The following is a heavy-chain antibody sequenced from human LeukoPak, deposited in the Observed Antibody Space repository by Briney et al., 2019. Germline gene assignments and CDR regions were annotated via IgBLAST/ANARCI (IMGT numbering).Heavy chain of an antibody. J-gene: IGHJ5*02. D-gene: IGHD3-10*01. CDR1: GFTFSSYW. CDR2: IKQDGSEK. Sequence: GGSLRLSCAASGFTFSSYWMSWVRQAPGRGLEWVANIKQDGSEKYYVDSVKGRFTISRDNAKNSLYLQMNSLRAEDTAVYYCARVVWFGEPPSTGWFDPWGQGTLFTVSS. V-gene: IGHV3-7*01. CDR3: ARVVWFGEPPSTGWFDP.